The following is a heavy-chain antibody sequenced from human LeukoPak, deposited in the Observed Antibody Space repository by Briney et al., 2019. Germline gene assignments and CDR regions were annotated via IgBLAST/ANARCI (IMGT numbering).Heavy chain of an antibody. J-gene: IGHJ4*02. Sequence: SQTLSLTCTVSGGSISSGDYYWSWICQPPGKGLEWIGYIYYSGSTYYNPSLKSRVTISVDTSKNQFSLRLSSVTAADTALYYCAYSGSYGHLGYWGQGIPVTVSS. D-gene: IGHD1-26*01. CDR2: IYYSGST. CDR1: GGSISSGDYY. V-gene: IGHV4-30-4*01. CDR3: AYSGSYGHLGY.